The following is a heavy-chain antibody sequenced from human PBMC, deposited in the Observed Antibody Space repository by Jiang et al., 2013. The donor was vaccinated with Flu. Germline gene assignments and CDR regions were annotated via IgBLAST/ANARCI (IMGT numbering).Heavy chain of an antibody. CDR1: GFTFSSYA. D-gene: IGHD4-23*01. CDR2: ISYDGSNK. V-gene: IGHV3-30-3*01. J-gene: IGHJ6*02. CDR3: VNGGNSTYYYYGMDV. Sequence: SCAASGFTFSSYAMHWVRQAPGKGLEWVAVISYDGSNKYYADSVKGRFTISRDNSKNTLYLQMNSLRAEDTAVYYCVNGGNSTYYYYGMDVWGQGTTVTVSS.